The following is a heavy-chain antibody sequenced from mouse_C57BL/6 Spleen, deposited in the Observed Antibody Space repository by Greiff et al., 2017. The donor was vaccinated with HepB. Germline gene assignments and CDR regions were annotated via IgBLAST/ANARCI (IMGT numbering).Heavy chain of an antibody. CDR3: ARLLLLRSHYFDY. CDR2: INYDGSST. V-gene: IGHV5-16*01. J-gene: IGHJ2*01. Sequence: DVKLVESEGGLVQPGSSMKLSCTASGFTFSDYYMAWVRQVPEKGLEWVANINYDGSSTYYLDSLKSRFIISRDNAKNILYLQMSSLTSEDTATYYCARLLLLRSHYFDYWGQGTTLTVSS. D-gene: IGHD1-1*01. CDR1: GFTFSDYY.